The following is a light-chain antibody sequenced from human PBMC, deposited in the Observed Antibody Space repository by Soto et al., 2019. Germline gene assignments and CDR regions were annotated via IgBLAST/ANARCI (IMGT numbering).Light chain of an antibody. V-gene: IGKV1-5*03. J-gene: IGKJ4*01. Sequence: DIQMTQSPSTLSASVGDRIILTCRASESISSWLAWYQQKPGKAPKLLIYKASTLESGVPSRFSASGSGTEITVTISSLQPDDSATYFCHQYSASHTFGGGTKVEIK. CDR3: HQYSASHT. CDR2: KAS. CDR1: ESISSW.